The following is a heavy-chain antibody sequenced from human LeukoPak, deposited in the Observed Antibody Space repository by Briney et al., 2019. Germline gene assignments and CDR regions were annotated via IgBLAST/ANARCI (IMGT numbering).Heavy chain of an antibody. CDR3: VKDGPITGIYLCA. CDR1: GFTFSDYV. CDR2: ISNADAYT. J-gene: IGHJ5*02. V-gene: IGHV3-23*01. D-gene: IGHD1-1*01. Sequence: GRSLRLSCTASGFTFSDYVMNWVRQAPGKGLEWVSVISNADAYTSYTGSVKGRFTISRDNSKDTLYLQMNDLRAEDTAVYYCVKDGPITGIYLCAWGQGTLVTVSS.